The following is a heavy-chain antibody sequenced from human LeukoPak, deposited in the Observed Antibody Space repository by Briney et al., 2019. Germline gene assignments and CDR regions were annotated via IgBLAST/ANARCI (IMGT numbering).Heavy chain of an antibody. CDR1: GGSITSSSFY. CDR3: ARAVLYYDSSGYPGAGYFDY. J-gene: IGHJ4*02. V-gene: IGHV4-39*01. Sequence: SETLSLTCTVSGGSITSSSFYWGWIRQSPGKGLEWIGNIYHSGITDSNPSLKSRLTISVDSSKSQFSLKLTSVTAADTAVYYCARAVLYYDSSGYPGAGYFDYWGQGTLVTVSS. CDR2: IYHSGIT. D-gene: IGHD3-22*01.